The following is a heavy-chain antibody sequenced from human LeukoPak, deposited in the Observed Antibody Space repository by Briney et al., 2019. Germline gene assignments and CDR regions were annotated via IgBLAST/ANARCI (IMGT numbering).Heavy chain of an antibody. D-gene: IGHD2-21*01. V-gene: IGHV3-7*01. CDR1: KFTFSSYW. J-gene: IGHJ4*02. Sequence: GGSLRLSCAASKFTFSSYWMSWVRQAPGKGLEWVANIKQDGSEKYYVDSVKGRFTISRDNAKNSLYLQMNSLRAEDTAVYYCARDDSLTVFDYWGQGTLVTVSS. CDR2: IKQDGSEK. CDR3: ARDDSLTVFDY.